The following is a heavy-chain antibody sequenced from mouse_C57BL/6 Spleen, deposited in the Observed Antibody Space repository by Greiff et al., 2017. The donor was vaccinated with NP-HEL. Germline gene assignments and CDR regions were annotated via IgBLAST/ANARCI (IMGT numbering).Heavy chain of an antibody. V-gene: IGHV14-3*01. CDR1: GFNIKNTY. Sequence: VQLQQSVAELVRPGASVKLSCAASGFNIKNTYMHWVKQRPEQGLEWIGRIDPANGNTKYAPKFQGKATITADTSSNTAYLQLSSLTSEDTAIYYGAKAQAGRWSFFDYWGQGTTLTVSS. CDR3: AKAQAGRWSFFDY. D-gene: IGHD3-1*01. CDR2: IDPANGNT. J-gene: IGHJ2*01.